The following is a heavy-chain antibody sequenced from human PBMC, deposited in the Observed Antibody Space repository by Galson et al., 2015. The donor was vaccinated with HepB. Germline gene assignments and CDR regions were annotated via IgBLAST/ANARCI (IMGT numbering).Heavy chain of an antibody. D-gene: IGHD3-10*01. CDR1: GFTFDDYG. CDR2: ITWNRDKP. Sequence: SLRLSCAASGFTFDDYGMSWVRQLPGKGLEWTSRITWNRDKPMYAASVKGRFTISRDNAKNSLYLQMSSLRVEDTALYYCARPLWVGEILYGFDIWGQGTNVIVSS. CDR3: ARPLWVGEILYGFDI. J-gene: IGHJ3*02. V-gene: IGHV3-20*04.